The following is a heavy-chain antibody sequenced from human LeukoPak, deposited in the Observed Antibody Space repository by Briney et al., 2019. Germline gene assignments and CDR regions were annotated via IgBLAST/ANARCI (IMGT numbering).Heavy chain of an antibody. CDR3: ARDARGGVRAEYYFDY. Sequence: GGSLRLSCAASGFTVSNNYMSWVRQAPGKGLEWVSVIYSGGSTYYADSVKGRFTISRDNSKNTLYLQMNSLRAEDTAVYYCARDARGGVRAEYYFDYWGQGTLVTVSS. J-gene: IGHJ4*02. V-gene: IGHV3-66*01. CDR2: IYSGGST. CDR1: GFTVSNNY. D-gene: IGHD3-16*01.